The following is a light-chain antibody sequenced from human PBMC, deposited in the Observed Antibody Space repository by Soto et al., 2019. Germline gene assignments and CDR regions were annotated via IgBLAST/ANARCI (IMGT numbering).Light chain of an antibody. Sequence: LMTETHWKVFVYVKGVVPFSFRASQSITSWLAWYQQKPGKAPTRLIYDASSLESGVPSRFSGSGSGTEVTLTISSLQPDDFATYHGQQYNSDSPLTFSGGTKVDI. CDR3: QQYNSDSPLT. CDR2: DAS. J-gene: IGKJ4*01. CDR1: QSITSW. V-gene: IGKV1-5*01.